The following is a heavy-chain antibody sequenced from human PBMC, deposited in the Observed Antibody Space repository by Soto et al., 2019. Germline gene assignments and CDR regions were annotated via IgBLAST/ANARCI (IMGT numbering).Heavy chain of an antibody. V-gene: IGHV1-18*01. J-gene: IGHJ4*02. Sequence: ASVKVSCKASGYTFTSYGISWVRQAPGQGLEWLGWISAYNDNTNYAQKLQGRVTMTTDTSTSTAYMELRSLRSDDTAAYYCARDPGYGGKPCMDYWGQGTLVTVSS. D-gene: IGHD4-17*01. CDR2: ISAYNDNT. CDR3: ARDPGYGGKPCMDY. CDR1: GYTFTSYG.